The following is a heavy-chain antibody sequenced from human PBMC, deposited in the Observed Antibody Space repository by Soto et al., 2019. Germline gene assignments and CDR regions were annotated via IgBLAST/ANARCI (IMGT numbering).Heavy chain of an antibody. V-gene: IGHV3-33*01. J-gene: IGHJ6*02. Sequence: GGSLRLSCAASGFSFSSYGMHWVRQAPGKGLEWVAVIWYDGSNKYYADSVKGRFTISRDNSKNTLFLQMNSLKTEDTAVYYCTTRNYFYYGMDVWGQGTTVTVSS. CDR3: TTRNYFYYGMDV. CDR1: GFSFSSYG. CDR2: IWYDGSNK.